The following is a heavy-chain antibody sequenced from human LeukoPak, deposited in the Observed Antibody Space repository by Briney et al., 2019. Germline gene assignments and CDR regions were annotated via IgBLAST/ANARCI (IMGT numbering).Heavy chain of an antibody. J-gene: IGHJ4*02. D-gene: IGHD4-17*01. CDR3: AKVRRPTVTTYYFDY. CDR1: XA. Sequence: XAXSWVRQAPXXGLEXGSAISGSGGSTNYAESVKGRFTISRDNSNNTLYLQMNSLRAEDTAVYYCAKVRRPTVTTYYFDYWGQGTLVTVSS. V-gene: IGHV3-23*01. CDR2: ISGSGGST.